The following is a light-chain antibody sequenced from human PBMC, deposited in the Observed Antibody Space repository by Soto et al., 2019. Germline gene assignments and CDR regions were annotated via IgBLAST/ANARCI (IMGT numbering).Light chain of an antibody. J-gene: IGKJ2*01. V-gene: IGKV1-39*01. CDR3: QQSYITPYT. CDR1: QSITVH. CDR2: AAS. Sequence: DIKMTQSPSSLSASVGDKVTITCRASQSITVHLNWCQQYPGKVPKLLIYAASNLESGVPSRFSGSGSETDFALTISSLQPEDFATYYWQQSYITPYTFGQGTKLEIK.